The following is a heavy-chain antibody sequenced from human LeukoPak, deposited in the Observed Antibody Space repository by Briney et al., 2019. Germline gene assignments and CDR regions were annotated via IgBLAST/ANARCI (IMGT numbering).Heavy chain of an antibody. CDR2: IKRDGSEK. D-gene: IGHD6-13*01. V-gene: IGHV3-7*01. J-gene: IGHJ4*02. Sequence: GGSLRLSCAASGFTFSSYWMSWVRQALGKGLEWVANIKRDGSEKYYVDSVKGRFTISRDNAKNSLYLHLNSLRAEDTAVYYCAREGITATADYWGQGNLIIVSS. CDR3: AREGITATADY. CDR1: GFTFSSYW.